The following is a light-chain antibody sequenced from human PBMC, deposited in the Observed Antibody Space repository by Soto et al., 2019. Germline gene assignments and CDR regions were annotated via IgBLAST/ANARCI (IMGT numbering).Light chain of an antibody. Sequence: DILMTQSPSSLSASVGDRVTITCRASQSIGSYLNWYRQKPGKAPELLIYAASNLQSEVPSRFRGSGSGTDFTLTISSLQPEDFATYYCQQYNTFWTFGQGTKVDI. V-gene: IGKV1-39*01. CDR3: QQYNTFWT. CDR1: QSIGSY. J-gene: IGKJ1*01. CDR2: AAS.